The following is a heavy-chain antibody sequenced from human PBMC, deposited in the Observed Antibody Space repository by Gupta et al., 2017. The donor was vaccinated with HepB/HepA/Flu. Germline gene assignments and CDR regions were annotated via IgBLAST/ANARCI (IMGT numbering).Heavy chain of an antibody. CDR3: ATDPLVVNSYSDY. CDR1: GYNHTELA. V-gene: IGHV1-24*01. CDR2: FDPEDGET. D-gene: IGHD3-22*01. Sequence: QDQLVQSGAEVKKPGASVKVSCKVSGYNHTELAMHWVRQAPGKWLEWMGGFDPEDGETIYAQKFQGRVTMTEDTSTDTAYMELSSLRSEDTAVYYCATDPLVVNSYSDYWGQGTLVTVSS. J-gene: IGHJ4*02.